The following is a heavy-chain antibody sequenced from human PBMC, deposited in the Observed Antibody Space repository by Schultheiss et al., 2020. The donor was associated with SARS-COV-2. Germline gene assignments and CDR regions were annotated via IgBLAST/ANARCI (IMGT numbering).Heavy chain of an antibody. V-gene: IGHV3-23*01. CDR3: ARGNGYYFDY. Sequence: GGSLRLSCAASGFTFSSYAMSWVRQAPGKGLEWVSAISGSGGSTYYADSVKGRFTISRDNAKNSLYLQMNSLRAEDTAVYYCARGNGYYFDYWGQGTLVTVSS. CDR1: GFTFSSYA. J-gene: IGHJ4*02. CDR2: ISGSGGST. D-gene: IGHD2-8*01.